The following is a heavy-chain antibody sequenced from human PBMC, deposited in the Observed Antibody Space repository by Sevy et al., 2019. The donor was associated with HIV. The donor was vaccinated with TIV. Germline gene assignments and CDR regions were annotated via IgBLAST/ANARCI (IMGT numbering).Heavy chain of an antibody. Sequence: SDTLSLTCTVSGDSISSSNFYWGWIRQPPGKGLEWIGSIYYSGSTYYNPSLKSRVTISVDTSKDQFSLKLRSVTAADTAVYYCARLFDDSSGPPSDYWGQGTLVTVSS. CDR1: GDSISSSNFY. CDR2: IYYSGST. V-gene: IGHV4-39*01. J-gene: IGHJ4*02. CDR3: ARLFDDSSGPPSDY. D-gene: IGHD3-22*01.